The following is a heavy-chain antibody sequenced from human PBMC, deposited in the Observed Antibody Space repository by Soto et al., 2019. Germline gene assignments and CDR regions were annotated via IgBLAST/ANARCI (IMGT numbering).Heavy chain of an antibody. CDR2: IYYTGST. D-gene: IGHD3-10*01. CDR1: GGSIINYY. J-gene: IGHJ3*02. CDR3: ARDKADTNGDVDEI. Sequence: QGQLQESRPGLVKPSETLSLTCSVSGGSIINYYWGWIRQPPGKGLEWIGYIYYTGSTNYNPSLKSRVTISVDTSRDRYSPTLSSVPAADTAVYSWARDKADTNGDVDEIWGQGKIVTVSS. V-gene: IGHV4-59*01.